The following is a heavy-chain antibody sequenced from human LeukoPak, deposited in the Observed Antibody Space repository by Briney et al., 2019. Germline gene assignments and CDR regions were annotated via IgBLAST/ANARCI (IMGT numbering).Heavy chain of an antibody. Sequence: HPGGSLRLSCAASGFTFDDYAMHWVRQAPGKGLEWVSGISWNSGSIGYADSVKGRFTISRDNAKNSLYLQMNSLRAEDTALYYCAKDMNGDYEGMDVWGQGTTVTVSS. CDR3: AKDMNGDYEGMDV. J-gene: IGHJ6*02. D-gene: IGHD4-17*01. CDR1: GFTFDDYA. V-gene: IGHV3-9*01. CDR2: ISWNSGSI.